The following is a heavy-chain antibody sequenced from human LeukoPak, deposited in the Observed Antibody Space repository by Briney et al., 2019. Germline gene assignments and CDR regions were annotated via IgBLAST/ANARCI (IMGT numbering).Heavy chain of an antibody. J-gene: IGHJ4*02. D-gene: IGHD3-16*02. Sequence: GGSLRLSCAASGFTFSSYAMHWVRQAPGKGLEWVAVISYDGSNKYYADSVKGRFTIFRDNSKNTVYLQMNSLRVEDTAVYYCAKSLYGGCDYWGQGTVVTVSS. CDR1: GFTFSSYA. V-gene: IGHV3-30-3*02. CDR2: ISYDGSNK. CDR3: AKSLYGGCDY.